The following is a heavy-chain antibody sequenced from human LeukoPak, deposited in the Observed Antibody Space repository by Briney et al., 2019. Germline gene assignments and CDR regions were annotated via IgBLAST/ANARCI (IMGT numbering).Heavy chain of an antibody. CDR2: IYYSGST. D-gene: IGHD3-3*01. Sequence: PSETLSLTCTVSGGSISSYYWSWIRQPPGKGLEWLGYIYYSGSTNYNPSLKSRVTISVDTSKNQFSLKLSSVTAADTAVYYCARGPRITIFGVDSAAGFDPWGQGTLVTVSS. CDR1: GGSISSYY. CDR3: ARGPRITIFGVDSAAGFDP. V-gene: IGHV4-59*12. J-gene: IGHJ5*02.